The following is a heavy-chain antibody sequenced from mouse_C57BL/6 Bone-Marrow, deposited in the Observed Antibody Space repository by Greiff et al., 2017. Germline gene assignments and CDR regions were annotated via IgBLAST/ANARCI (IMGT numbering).Heavy chain of an antibody. CDR1: GYTFTSYW. Sequence: VQLLQPGAELVKPGASVKLSCKASGYTFTSYWMHWVKQRPGQGLEWIGKIHPNSGSTNYNEKFKSKATLTADKSSSTAYMQLSSLTSEDSAVDSCARSSYRTPPYFDYWGQGTTLTVSS. CDR2: IHPNSGST. CDR3: ARSSYRTPPYFDY. D-gene: IGHD3-1*01. V-gene: IGHV1-64*01. J-gene: IGHJ2*01.